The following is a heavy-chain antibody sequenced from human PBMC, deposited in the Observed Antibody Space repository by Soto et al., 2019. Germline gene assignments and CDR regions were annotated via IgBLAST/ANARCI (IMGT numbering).Heavy chain of an antibody. Sequence: PGESLKISCKGSGYSFTSYWIGWVRQMPGKGLEWMGIIYPGDSDTRYSPSFQGQVTISADKSISTAYLQWSSLKASDTAMYYCARRVGYCSSTSCYTGWFDPWGQGTLVTV. J-gene: IGHJ5*02. V-gene: IGHV5-51*01. CDR3: ARRVGYCSSTSCYTGWFDP. CDR2: IYPGDSDT. D-gene: IGHD2-2*02. CDR1: GYSFTSYW.